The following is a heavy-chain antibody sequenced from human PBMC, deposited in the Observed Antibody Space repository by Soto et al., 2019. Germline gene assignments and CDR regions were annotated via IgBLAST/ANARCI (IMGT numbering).Heavy chain of an antibody. D-gene: IGHD5-12*01. Sequence: PGGSLRLSCAASGFTFSSYGMHWVRQAPGKGLEWVAVIWYDGSNKYYADSVKGRFTISRDNSKNTLYLQMNSLRAEDTAVYYCARTEKRWLRHPPAYWGQGTLVIVSS. J-gene: IGHJ4*02. CDR3: ARTEKRWLRHPPAY. CDR1: GFTFSSYG. CDR2: IWYDGSNK. V-gene: IGHV3-33*01.